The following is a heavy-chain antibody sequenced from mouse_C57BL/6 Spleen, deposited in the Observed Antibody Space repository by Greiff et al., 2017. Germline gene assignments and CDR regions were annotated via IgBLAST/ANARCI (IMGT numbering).Heavy chain of an antibody. CDR1: GYTFTSYW. CDR3: ARKTTVGRDGYFDV. CDR2: IYPSDSET. Sequence: QVQLQQPGAELVRPGSSVKLSCKASGYTFTSYWMDWVKQRPGQGLEWIGNIYPSDSETHYNQKFTDKATLTVDKSSSTAYMQLSSLTSEDSAVXYCARKTTVGRDGYFDVWGTGTTGTVSS. V-gene: IGHV1-61*01. J-gene: IGHJ1*03. D-gene: IGHD1-1*01.